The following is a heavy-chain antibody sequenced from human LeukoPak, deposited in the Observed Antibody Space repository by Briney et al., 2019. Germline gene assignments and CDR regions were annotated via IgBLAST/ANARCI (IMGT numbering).Heavy chain of an antibody. J-gene: IGHJ4*02. CDR3: AKDSRVGGYYFDY. V-gene: IGHV3-23*01. Sequence: PGASLRLSCAASGCTFSSYAMSWVRQAPGKGLEWVSAISGSGGSTYYADSVKGRFTISRDNSKNTLYLQMNSLRAEDTAVYYCAKDSRVGGYYFDYWGQGTLVTVSS. CDR2: ISGSGGST. D-gene: IGHD3-10*01. CDR1: GCTFSSYA.